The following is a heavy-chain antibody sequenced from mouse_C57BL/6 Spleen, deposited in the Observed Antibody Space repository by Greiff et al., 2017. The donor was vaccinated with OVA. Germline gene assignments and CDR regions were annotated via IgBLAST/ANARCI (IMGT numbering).Heavy chain of an antibody. V-gene: IGHV5-6*01. Sequence: EVQLVESGGDLVKPGGSLKLSCAASGFTFSSYGMSWVRQTPDKRLEWVATISSGGSYTYYPDSVKGRFTISRDNAKNTLYLQMSSLKSEDTAMYYCAREGHLLLRNFDYWGQGTTLTVSS. J-gene: IGHJ2*01. D-gene: IGHD1-1*01. CDR2: ISSGGSYT. CDR3: AREGHLLLRNFDY. CDR1: GFTFSSYG.